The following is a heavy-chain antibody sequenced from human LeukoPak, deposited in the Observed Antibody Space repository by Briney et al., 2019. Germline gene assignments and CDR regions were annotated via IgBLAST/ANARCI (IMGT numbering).Heavy chain of an antibody. D-gene: IGHD6-19*01. CDR2: IYTSGST. CDR3: ARVGTDSSGWGQYYFDY. V-gene: IGHV4-4*07. Sequence: SETLSLTCTVSGGSISSYYWSWIRQPAGKGLEWIGRIYTSGSTNYNPSLKSRVTMSVDTSKNQFSLKLSSVTAADTAVYYCARVGTDSSGWGQYYFDYWGQGTLVTVSS. J-gene: IGHJ4*02. CDR1: GGSISSYY.